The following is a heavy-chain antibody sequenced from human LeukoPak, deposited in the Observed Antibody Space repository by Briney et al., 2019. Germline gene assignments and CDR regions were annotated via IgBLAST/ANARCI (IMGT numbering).Heavy chain of an antibody. J-gene: IGHJ4*02. CDR3: AKTMGAIDHDC. Sequence: GGSLRLSCAASGFTFSSYSMNWVRQAPGKGLEWVSTITNSGGRTYYADSVKGRFTNSRDNSKNTLFLQMNSLRAEDTAVYFCAKTMGAIDHDCWGQGTLVTVSS. CDR1: GFTFSSYS. D-gene: IGHD1-26*01. V-gene: IGHV3-23*01. CDR2: ITNSGGRT.